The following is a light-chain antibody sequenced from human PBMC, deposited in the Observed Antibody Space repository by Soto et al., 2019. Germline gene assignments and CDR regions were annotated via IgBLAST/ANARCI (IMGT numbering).Light chain of an antibody. CDR3: QQYGSSSWT. CDR1: QSVSSSY. CDR2: GAS. Sequence: EIVLPQSPGTLSLSPGEKATISCRAIQSVSSSYLAWYQQKPGQAPRLLIYGASSRATGIPDRFSGSGSGTDFTFTISRLEPEDFAVYYCQQYGSSSWTFGQGTKVDIK. J-gene: IGKJ1*01. V-gene: IGKV3-20*01.